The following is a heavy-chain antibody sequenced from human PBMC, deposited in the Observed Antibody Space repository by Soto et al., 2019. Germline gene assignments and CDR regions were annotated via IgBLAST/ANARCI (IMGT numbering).Heavy chain of an antibody. CDR2: ISHDGSHK. V-gene: IGHV3-30-3*01. CDR1: GFTFNSFT. CDR3: ATWEERYFQD. J-gene: IGHJ1*01. D-gene: IGHD1-26*01. Sequence: QVQLVESGGGVVQPGRSLRLSCAASGFTFNSFTMHWVRQAPGKGLEWVAVISHDGSHKYSADSVKGRFTISRDDSKNTLYRQMSSLRVEDTAIYYCATWEERYFQDWGQGTLVTVSS.